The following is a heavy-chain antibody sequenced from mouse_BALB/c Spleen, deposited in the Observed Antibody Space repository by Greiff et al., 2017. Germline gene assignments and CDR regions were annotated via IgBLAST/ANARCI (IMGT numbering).Heavy chain of an antibody. CDR1: GYTFTDYE. J-gene: IGHJ2*01. D-gene: IGHD1-1*01. V-gene: IGHV1-15*01. CDR3: TRFPYYYGSNYFDY. CDR2: IDPETGGT. Sequence: QVQLQQSGAELVRPGASVTLSCKASGYTFTDYEMHWVKQTPVHGLEWIGAIDPETGGTAYNQKFKGKATLTADKSSSTAYMELRSLTSEDSAVYYCTRFPYYYGSNYFDYWGQGTTLTVSS.